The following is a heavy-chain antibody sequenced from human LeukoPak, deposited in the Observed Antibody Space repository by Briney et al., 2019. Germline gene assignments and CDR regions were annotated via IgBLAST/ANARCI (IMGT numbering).Heavy chain of an antibody. J-gene: IGHJ2*01. Sequence: GGSLRLSCAASGFTDSSNYMSCVRQAPGKGVEWVSVIYSGGSTYYADSVKGRFTITRDNSKNTLYLQMNGLRAEDTALYYCARVRYWYFDLWGRGTLVTVSS. CDR2: IYSGGST. CDR1: GFTDSSNY. V-gene: IGHV3-66*01. CDR3: ARVRYWYFDL.